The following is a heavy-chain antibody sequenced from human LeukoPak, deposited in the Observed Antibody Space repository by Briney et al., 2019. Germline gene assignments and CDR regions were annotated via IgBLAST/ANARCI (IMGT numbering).Heavy chain of an antibody. Sequence: EASVKVSCKASGYTFTSYDINWVRQAPGQGLEWMGWMNPNSGNTGYAQKFQGRVTMTRNTSISTAYMELSSLRSEDTAVYYCARGGSSWSHYYYYYMDVWGKGTTVTVSS. V-gene: IGHV1-8*01. J-gene: IGHJ6*03. CDR3: ARGGSSWSHYYYYYMDV. CDR1: GYTFTSYD. CDR2: MNPNSGNT. D-gene: IGHD6-13*01.